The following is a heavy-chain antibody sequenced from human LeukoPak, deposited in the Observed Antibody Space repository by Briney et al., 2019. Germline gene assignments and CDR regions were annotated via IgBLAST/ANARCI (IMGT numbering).Heavy chain of an antibody. CDR2: IYYSGST. D-gene: IGHD3-22*01. CDR1: GGSISSSSYY. V-gene: IGHV4-39*01. CDR3: VIPSGYYPSY. Sequence: SETLSLTCTVSGGSISSSSYYWGWIRQPPGKGLEWIGSIYYSGSTYYNPSLKSRVTMSVDTSKNQFSLKLSSVTAADTAVYYCVIPSGYYPSYWGQGTLVTVSS. J-gene: IGHJ4*02.